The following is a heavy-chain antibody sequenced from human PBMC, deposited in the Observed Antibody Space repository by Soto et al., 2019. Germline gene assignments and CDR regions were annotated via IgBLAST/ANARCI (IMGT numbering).Heavy chain of an antibody. D-gene: IGHD2-15*01. J-gene: IGHJ4*02. CDR1: GYTFTSYA. CDR2: INAGSGNT. V-gene: IGHV1-3*05. Sequence: QVQLVQSGAEEKKPGASVKVSCKASGYTFTSYAMHWVRQAPGQRLEWMGWINAGSGNTKYSQKFQGRVTITRDTSASTAYMELSSLRSEDTAVYYCARDILFDYWGQGSLVSVSS. CDR3: ARDILFDY.